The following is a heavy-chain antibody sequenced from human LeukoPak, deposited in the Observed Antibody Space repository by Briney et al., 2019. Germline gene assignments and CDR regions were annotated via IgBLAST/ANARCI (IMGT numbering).Heavy chain of an antibody. Sequence: SETLSLTCTVSGGSISSYYWSWIRQPAGKGLEWIGRIYTSGSTNYNPSLKGRVTISVDTSKNQFSLKLSSVTAADTAVYYCARLQLATYYFDYWGQGTLVTVSS. CDR2: IYTSGST. J-gene: IGHJ4*02. D-gene: IGHD6-6*01. CDR1: GGSISSYY. CDR3: ARLQLATYYFDY. V-gene: IGHV4-4*07.